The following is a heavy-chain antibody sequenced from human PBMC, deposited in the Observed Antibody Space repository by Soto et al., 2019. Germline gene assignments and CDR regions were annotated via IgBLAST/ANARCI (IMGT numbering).Heavy chain of an antibody. V-gene: IGHV1-69*02. CDR2: IIPILGIA. J-gene: IGHJ5*02. Sequence: GASVKVSCKASGGTFSSYTISWLLQAPGQGLEWMGRIIPILGIANYAQKFQGRVTITADKSTSTAYMELSSLRSEDTAVYYCARVDCSSTSCYSGWFDPWGQGTLVTISS. CDR3: ARVDCSSTSCYSGWFDP. D-gene: IGHD2-2*01. CDR1: GGTFSSYT.